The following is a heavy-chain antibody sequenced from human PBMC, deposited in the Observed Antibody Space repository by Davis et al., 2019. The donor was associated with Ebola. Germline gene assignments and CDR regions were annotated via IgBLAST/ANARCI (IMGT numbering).Heavy chain of an antibody. CDR3: ARVWGMVKIGWFDP. CDR1: GYTFTSYG. Sequence: ASVKVSCKASGYTFTSYGISWVQQAPGQGLEWMGWISAYNDNTNYAQNLQGRVTMTTDTSTSTAYMELRSLRSDDTAVYYCARVWGMVKIGWFDPWGQGTLVTVSS. V-gene: IGHV1-18*01. J-gene: IGHJ5*02. CDR2: ISAYNDNT. D-gene: IGHD5-18*01.